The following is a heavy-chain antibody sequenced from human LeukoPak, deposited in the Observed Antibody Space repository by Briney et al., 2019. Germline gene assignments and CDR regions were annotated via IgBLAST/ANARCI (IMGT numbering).Heavy chain of an antibody. CDR1: GYTFTSYD. V-gene: IGHV1-8*03. CDR3: ARWAVRVDAFDI. D-gene: IGHD3-22*01. J-gene: IGHJ3*02. CDR2: MNPNSGNT. Sequence: ASVKVSCKASGYTFTSYDINWVRQATGQGLEWMGWMNPNSGNTGYAQKFQGRVTITRNTSISTAYMERSSLRSEYTAVYYCARWAVRVDAFDIWGQGTMVTVSS.